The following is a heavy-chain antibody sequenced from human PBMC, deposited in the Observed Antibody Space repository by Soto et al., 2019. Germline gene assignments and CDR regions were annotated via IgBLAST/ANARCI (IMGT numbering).Heavy chain of an antibody. CDR3: ARDLSYDYVFQRGMDV. CDR1: GGSISSSSYY. J-gene: IGHJ6*02. D-gene: IGHD3-16*01. Sequence: SETLSLTCTVSGGSISSSSYYWGWIRQPPGKGLEWIGSIYYSGSTNYNPSLKSRVTISVDTSKNQFSLKLSSVTAADTAVYYCARDLSYDYVFQRGMDVWGQGTTVTVSS. CDR2: IYYSGST. V-gene: IGHV4-39*07.